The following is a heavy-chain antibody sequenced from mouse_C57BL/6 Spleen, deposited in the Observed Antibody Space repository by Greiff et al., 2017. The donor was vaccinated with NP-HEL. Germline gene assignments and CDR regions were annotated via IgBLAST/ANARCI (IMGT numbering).Heavy chain of an antibody. CDR1: GYTFTGYW. CDR3: ARGLRLRWFAY. Sequence: QVQLKESGAELMKPGASVKLSCKATGYTFTGYWIEWVKQRPGHGLEWIGEILPGSGSTKYNEKLKGKATFTADKSSNTAYMQLSSLTTEDSAIYYCARGLRLRWFAYWGQGTLVTVSA. J-gene: IGHJ3*01. D-gene: IGHD3-2*02. CDR2: ILPGSGST. V-gene: IGHV1-9*01.